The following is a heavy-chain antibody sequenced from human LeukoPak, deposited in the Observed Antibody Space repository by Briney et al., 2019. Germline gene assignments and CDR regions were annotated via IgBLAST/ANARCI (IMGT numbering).Heavy chain of an antibody. CDR2: IFYSGST. Sequence: SETLSLTCAVSGGSISSSSYYWGWIRQPPGKGLEWIGSIFYSGSTYYNPSLKSRVTISVDTSKNQFSLKLSSVTAADTAVYYCARVPIFNYGSGSYNPPVAFDIWGQGTMVTVSS. CDR3: ARVPIFNYGSGSYNPPVAFDI. CDR1: GGSISSSSYY. V-gene: IGHV4-39*07. D-gene: IGHD3-10*01. J-gene: IGHJ3*02.